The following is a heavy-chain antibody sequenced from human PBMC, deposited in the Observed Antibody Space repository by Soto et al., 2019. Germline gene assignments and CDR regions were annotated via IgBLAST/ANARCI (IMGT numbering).Heavy chain of an antibody. CDR1: GYSFTSYW. Sequence: GESLKISCKGSGYSFTSYWIGWVRQMPGKGLEWMGIIYPGDSDTRYSPSFQGQVTISADKSISTAYLQWSSLKASDTAMYYCARSVPGYDFWSGYYYCFDYWGQGTLVTVSS. V-gene: IGHV5-51*01. CDR2: IYPGDSDT. D-gene: IGHD3-3*01. CDR3: ARSVPGYDFWSGYYYCFDY. J-gene: IGHJ4*02.